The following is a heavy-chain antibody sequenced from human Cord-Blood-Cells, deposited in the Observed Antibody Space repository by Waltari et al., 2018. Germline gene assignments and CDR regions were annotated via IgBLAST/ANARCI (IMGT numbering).Heavy chain of an antibody. V-gene: IGHV3-33*01. D-gene: IGHD3-3*01. CDR2: IWYDGSNK. Sequence: RSLRLSCAASGFTFSSYGMHWVRQAPGKGLEWVAVIWYDGSNKYYADSVKGRFTISRDNSKNTLYLQMNSLRAEDTAVYYCARPYDFWSGYFDYWGQGTLVTVSS. CDR3: ARPYDFWSGYFDY. CDR1: GFTFSSYG. J-gene: IGHJ4*02.